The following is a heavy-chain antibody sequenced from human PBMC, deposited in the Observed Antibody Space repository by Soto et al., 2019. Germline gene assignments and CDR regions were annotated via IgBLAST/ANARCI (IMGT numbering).Heavy chain of an antibody. J-gene: IGHJ6*02. V-gene: IGHV1-8*01. Sequence: QVQLVQSGAEVKKPGASVKVSCKASGYTFTSYDINWVRQATGQGLEWMGWMNPNSGNTGYAQKFQGRVTMTRNTSISTVYMELRSLRSEDTAVYYCARAPHSSSWYYYGMDVWGQGTTVNVSS. D-gene: IGHD6-13*01. CDR3: ARAPHSSSWYYYGMDV. CDR2: MNPNSGNT. CDR1: GYTFTSYD.